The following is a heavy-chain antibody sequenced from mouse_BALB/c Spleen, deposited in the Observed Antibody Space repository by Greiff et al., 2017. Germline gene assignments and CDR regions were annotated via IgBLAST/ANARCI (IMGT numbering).Heavy chain of an antibody. CDR3: AGGLRAWFAY. Sequence: EVKLMESGAELVKPGASVKLSCTASGFNIKDTYMHWVKQRPEQGLEWIGRIDPANGNTKYDPKFQGKATITADTSSNTAYLQLSSLTSEDTAVYYCAGGLRAWFAYWGQGTLVTVSA. D-gene: IGHD2-4*01. CDR2: IDPANGNT. V-gene: IGHV14-3*02. J-gene: IGHJ3*01. CDR1: GFNIKDTY.